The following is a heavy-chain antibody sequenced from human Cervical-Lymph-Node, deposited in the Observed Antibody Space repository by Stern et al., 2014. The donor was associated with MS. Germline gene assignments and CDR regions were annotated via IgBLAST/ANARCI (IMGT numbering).Heavy chain of an antibody. CDR3: ASGTRSSWYFDF. V-gene: IGHV1-69*12. CDR1: GGTFSSDA. J-gene: IGHJ4*02. Sequence: QDQLVQSGAEVKKPGSSMKVSCKASGGTFSSDAIGWVRQAPGQGLEWMGGIIPIFETANYAQKFQGRVTITADQSTKTAYLELSSLTSGDTAMYFCASGTRSSWYFDFWGQGTLVTVST. CDR2: IIPIFETA. D-gene: IGHD6-13*01.